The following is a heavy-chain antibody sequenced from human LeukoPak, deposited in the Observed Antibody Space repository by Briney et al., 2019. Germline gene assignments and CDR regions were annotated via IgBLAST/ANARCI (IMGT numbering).Heavy chain of an antibody. CDR3: ARDHDWGFDY. J-gene: IGHJ4*02. CDR1: GFTFKDYS. Sequence: GGSLRLSCAASGFTFKDYSMNWVRQAPGKGLEFVSYISSSHIYYADSVKGRFTISRDNAKNSLYLEMNSLRAEDTAVYYCARDHDWGFDYWGQGIMVTVSS. V-gene: IGHV3-48*01. D-gene: IGHD2-21*01. CDR2: ISSSHI.